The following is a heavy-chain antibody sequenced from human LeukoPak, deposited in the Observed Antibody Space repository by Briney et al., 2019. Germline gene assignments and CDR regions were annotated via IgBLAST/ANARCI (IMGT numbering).Heavy chain of an antibody. CDR1: GGSISSYY. CDR3: ARDPFLSSGFDY. V-gene: IGHV4-59*01. J-gene: IGHJ4*02. D-gene: IGHD6-19*01. CDR2: IYYSGST. Sequence: SETLSLTCTVSGGSISSYYWSWIRQPPGKGLEWSGYIYYSGSTNYNPSLKSRVTISVDTSKNQFSLKLSSVTAAATAVYYCARDPFLSSGFDYWGQGTLVTVSS.